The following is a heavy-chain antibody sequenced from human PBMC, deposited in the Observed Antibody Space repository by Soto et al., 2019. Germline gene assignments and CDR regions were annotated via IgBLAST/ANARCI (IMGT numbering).Heavy chain of an antibody. J-gene: IGHJ4*02. CDR2: MEYDGREK. CDR3: ARDGVAPGLYFDY. CDR1: GFIFSDYW. D-gene: IGHD6-13*01. V-gene: IGHV3-7*05. Sequence: PGGSLRLSCAASGFIFSDYWMNWVRQAPGKGLEWVASMEYDGREKMYVDSVKGRFTISRDNAKSSLYLQMASLRAEDTAVYFCARDGVAPGLYFDYWGQGTQVTVSS.